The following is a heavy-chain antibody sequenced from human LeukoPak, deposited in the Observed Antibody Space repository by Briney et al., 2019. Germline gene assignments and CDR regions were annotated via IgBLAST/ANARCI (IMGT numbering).Heavy chain of an antibody. CDR3: SRRRDGYPSYGMDV. CDR1: GFTFSSYT. J-gene: IGHJ6*02. Sequence: GGSLRLSCAASGFTFSSYTMHWVRQAPGKGLEWVAVISYDGSNKYYADSVKGRFTTSRDNSKNTLYLQMNSLRAEDTAVYYCSRRRDGYPSYGMDVWGQGTTVTVSS. D-gene: IGHD5-24*01. V-gene: IGHV3-30*04. CDR2: ISYDGSNK.